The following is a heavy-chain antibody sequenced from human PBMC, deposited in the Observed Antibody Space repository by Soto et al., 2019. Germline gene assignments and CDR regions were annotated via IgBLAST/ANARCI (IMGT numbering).Heavy chain of an antibody. CDR3: ARVSITIRFREYDY. V-gene: IGHV3-30-3*01. J-gene: IGHJ4*02. Sequence: QVQLVESGGGVVQPGRSLRLSCAASEFTFSSYAMHWVRQAPGKGLEWVAVISYDGSNKYYADSVKGRFTISRDNSKNTLYLQMNSLRAEDTAVYYCARVSITIRFREYDYWGQGTLVTVSS. CDR1: EFTFSSYA. D-gene: IGHD3-10*01. CDR2: ISYDGSNK.